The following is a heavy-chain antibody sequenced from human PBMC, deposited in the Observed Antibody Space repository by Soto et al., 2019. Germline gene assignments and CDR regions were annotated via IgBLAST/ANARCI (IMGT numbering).Heavy chain of an antibody. CDR3: VRESGGATATLDYYYFYMDV. Sequence: ASVKVSCKTSGDSFNDYYIHWVRQAPGQGLEWLGWINPNGGATKYAQKFQGRVTVTRDTSIRTVYMELSSLRSDDTAVYYCVRESGGATATLDYYYFYMDVWGKGTTVTVSS. CDR2: INPNGGAT. CDR1: GDSFNDYY. D-gene: IGHD5-12*01. J-gene: IGHJ6*03. V-gene: IGHV1-2*02.